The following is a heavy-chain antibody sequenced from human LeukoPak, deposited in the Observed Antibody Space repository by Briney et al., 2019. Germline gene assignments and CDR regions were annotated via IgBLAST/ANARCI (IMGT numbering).Heavy chain of an antibody. J-gene: IGHJ4*02. CDR2: ISGGST. CDR1: GFTFSRHG. V-gene: IGHV3-23*01. D-gene: IGHD5-18*01. CDR3: AKGGYNYGYGDY. Sequence: GGSLRLSCAASGFTFSRHGMQWVRQAPGKGLEWVSSISGGSTYYADSVKGRFTISRDNSKNTLYLQMNSLRAEDTAVYYCAKGGYNYGYGDYWGQGTLVTVSS.